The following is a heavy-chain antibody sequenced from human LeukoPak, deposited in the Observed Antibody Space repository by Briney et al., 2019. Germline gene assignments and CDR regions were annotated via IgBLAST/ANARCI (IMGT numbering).Heavy chain of an antibody. V-gene: IGHV3-53*05. CDR3: AKADVEMATIRVEYFDY. CDR1: GFTVSSNY. Sequence: GGSLRLSCAASGFTVSSNYMSWVRQAPGKGLEWVSVIYSGSSTYYADSVKGRFTISRDNSKNTLYLQMNSLRAEDTAVYYCAKADVEMATIRVEYFDYWGQGTLVTVSS. J-gene: IGHJ4*02. CDR2: IYSGSST. D-gene: IGHD5-24*01.